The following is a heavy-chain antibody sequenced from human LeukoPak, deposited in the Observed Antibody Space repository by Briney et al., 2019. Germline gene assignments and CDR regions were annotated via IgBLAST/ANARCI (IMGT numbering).Heavy chain of an antibody. CDR3: ARDSGNYLDAFDI. V-gene: IGHV3-21*01. Sequence: GGSLRLSCAASGFTFSRHSINWVRQAPGKGLEWVSSISSSSSYIYYADSVKGRFTISRDNAKNSLYLQMNSLRAEDTAVYYCARDSGNYLDAFDIWGQGTLVTVSS. CDR1: GFTFSRHS. CDR2: ISSSSSYI. J-gene: IGHJ3*02. D-gene: IGHD1-7*01.